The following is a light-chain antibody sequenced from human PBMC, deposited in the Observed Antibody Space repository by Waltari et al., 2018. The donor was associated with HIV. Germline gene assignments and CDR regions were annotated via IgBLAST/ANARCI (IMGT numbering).Light chain of an antibody. CDR2: EVS. V-gene: IGLV2-14*01. CDR1: SSDVGAYNY. Sequence: QSALTQPASVSGSPGQSITISCTGTSSDVGAYNYVSWYQQHPGKAPKLRIYEVSNRPSGASNRFPGSQSGNTAFLAISRLQAEDEADYYCSSYTSSSTQVFGGGTKLTVL. J-gene: IGLJ2*01. CDR3: SSYTSSSTQV.